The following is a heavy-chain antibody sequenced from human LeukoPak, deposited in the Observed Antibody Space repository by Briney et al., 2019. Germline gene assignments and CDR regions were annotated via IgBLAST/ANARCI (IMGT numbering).Heavy chain of an antibody. CDR2: IKQDGSEK. V-gene: IGHV3-7*01. J-gene: IGHJ3*02. CDR1: GFTFSIYS. CDR3: ARAAYCSSTSCYGSDI. Sequence: PGGSLRLSCAASGFTFSIYSFNWVRQAPGKGLERVANIKQDGSEKYYVDSVKGRFTISRDNAKNSLYLQMNSLRAEDTAVYYCARAAYCSSTSCYGSDIWGQGTMVTVSS. D-gene: IGHD2-2*01.